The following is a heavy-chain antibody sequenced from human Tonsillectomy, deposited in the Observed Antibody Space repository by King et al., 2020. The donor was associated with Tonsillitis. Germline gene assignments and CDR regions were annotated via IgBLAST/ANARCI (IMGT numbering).Heavy chain of an antibody. D-gene: IGHD2-21*02. CDR3: VRDRGVTYLRFLFAY. Sequence: VQLVESGGGVVQPGKSLRLSCAASGFTFSTYSMHWVRQAPGKGLEWVAVISYHGGNRYFADSVKGRFTISRDNSKNTLYLQINSLRTEDTAVYYCVRDRGVTYLRFLFAYWGQGTLVTVSS. J-gene: IGHJ4*02. CDR2: ISYHGGNR. V-gene: IGHV3-30-3*01. CDR1: GFTFSTYS.